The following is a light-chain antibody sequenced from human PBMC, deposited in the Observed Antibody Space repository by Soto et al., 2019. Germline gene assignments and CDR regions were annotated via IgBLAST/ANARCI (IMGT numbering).Light chain of an antibody. V-gene: IGKV3-20*01. CDR1: QSVVNSY. CDR3: QQYGDSPFT. J-gene: IGKJ3*01. CDR2: DAS. Sequence: DIVLTQSPGTLSLSPGESAILSCRASQSVVNSYLAWFQHKPGQAPRLLIHDASRRATGIPDRFSGSGSGTDFTLTISRLEPEDFAVYYCQQYGDSPFTFGPGTRVDIK.